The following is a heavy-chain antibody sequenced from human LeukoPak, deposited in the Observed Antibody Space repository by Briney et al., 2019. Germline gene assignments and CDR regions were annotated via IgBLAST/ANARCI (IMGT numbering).Heavy chain of an antibody. J-gene: IGHJ6*03. CDR2: IYTSGST. Sequence: SETLSLTCTVSGGSIGSGSYYWSWIRQPAGKGLEWIGRIYTSGSTNYNPSLKSRVTISVDTSKNQFSLKLSSVTAADTAVYYCARAQYDYGSGSYYYYYYMDVWGKGTTVTVSS. D-gene: IGHD3-10*01. V-gene: IGHV4-61*02. CDR1: GGSIGSGSYY. CDR3: ARAQYDYGSGSYYYYYYMDV.